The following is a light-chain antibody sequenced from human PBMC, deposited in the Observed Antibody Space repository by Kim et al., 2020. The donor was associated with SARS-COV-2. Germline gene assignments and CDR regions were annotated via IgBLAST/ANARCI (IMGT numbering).Light chain of an antibody. J-gene: IGKJ4*01. CDR2: NAS. CDR1: QSISSW. CDR3: QQYNSYPVT. V-gene: IGKV1-5*03. Sequence: ASVGDRVTITCRASQSISSWLAWYQQKPGKAPKLLIYNASSLESGVPSRFGGSESGTEFTLTISSLQPDDFATYYCQQYNSYPVTFGGGTKVDIK.